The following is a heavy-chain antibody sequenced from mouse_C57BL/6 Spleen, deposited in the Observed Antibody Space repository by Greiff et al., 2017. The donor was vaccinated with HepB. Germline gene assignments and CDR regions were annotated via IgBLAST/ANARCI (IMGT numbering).Heavy chain of an antibody. CDR1: GYTFTDYY. CDR3: ARRRYSIYYYAMDY. Sequence: EVQLQQSGPVLVKPGASVKMSCKASGYTFTDYYMNWVKQSHGKSLEWIGVINPYNGGTSYNQKFKGKATLTVDKSSSTAYMELHSLTSEDSAVYYCARRRYSIYYYAMDYWGQGTSVTVSS. J-gene: IGHJ4*01. V-gene: IGHV1-19*01. D-gene: IGHD2-5*01. CDR2: INPYNGGT.